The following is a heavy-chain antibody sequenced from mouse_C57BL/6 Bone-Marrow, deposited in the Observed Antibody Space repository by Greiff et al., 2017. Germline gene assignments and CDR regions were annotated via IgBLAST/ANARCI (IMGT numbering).Heavy chain of an antibody. V-gene: IGHV14-4*01. Sequence: EVQLQQSGAELVRPGASVKLSCTASGFNIKDDYMHWVKQSPEQGLAWIGWIDPENGDTEYASKFQGKATITADTSSNTAYLQLSSLTSEDTAVYYFNTGNFDDWGQGTTLTVSS. J-gene: IGHJ2*01. CDR1: GFNIKDDY. CDR3: NTGNFDD. CDR2: IDPENGDT.